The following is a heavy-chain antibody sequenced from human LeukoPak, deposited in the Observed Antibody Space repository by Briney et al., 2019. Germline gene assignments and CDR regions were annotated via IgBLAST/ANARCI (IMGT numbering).Heavy chain of an antibody. D-gene: IGHD2-2*01. J-gene: IGHJ4*02. V-gene: IGHV1-18*01. CDR2: ISAYNGNT. Sequence: ASVKVSCKASGYTFTSYGISWVRQAPGQGLEWMGWISAYNGNTNYAQKLQGRVTMTTDTSTSIAYMELRSLRSDDTAVYYCARGSSSPSVSATIDYWGQGTLVTVSS. CDR1: GYTFTSYG. CDR3: ARGSSSPSVSATIDY.